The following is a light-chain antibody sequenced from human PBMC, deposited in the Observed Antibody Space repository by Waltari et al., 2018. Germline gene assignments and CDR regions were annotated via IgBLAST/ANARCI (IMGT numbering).Light chain of an antibody. CDR3: QQVNSFPRT. CDR1: QGLSSR. V-gene: IGKV1-12*01. J-gene: IGKJ1*01. CDR2: DAS. Sequence: DIQMTQSPSSVSASVGDRVTLTCRARQGLSSRVAWYQQKPGKAPKLLIYDASSLHSGVPSRFSGSGSGTDFTLTIRSLQPEDFATYYCQQVNSFPRTFGQGTKVEVK.